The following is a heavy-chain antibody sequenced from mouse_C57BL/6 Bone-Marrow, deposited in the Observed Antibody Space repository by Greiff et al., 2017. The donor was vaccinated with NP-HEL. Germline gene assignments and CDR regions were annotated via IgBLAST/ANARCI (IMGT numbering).Heavy chain of an antibody. Sequence: VKVVESGPELVKPGASVKISCKASGYAFSSSWMNWVKQRPGKGLEWIGRIYPGDGDTNYNGKFKGKATLTADKSSSTAYMQLSSLTSEDSGVYFWARSDYYGSRGDVDVGGRGTTVTVSA. CDR1: GYAFSSSW. J-gene: IGHJ1*03. D-gene: IGHD1-1*01. V-gene: IGHV1-82*01. CDR2: IYPGDGDT. CDR3: ARSDYYGSRGDVDV.